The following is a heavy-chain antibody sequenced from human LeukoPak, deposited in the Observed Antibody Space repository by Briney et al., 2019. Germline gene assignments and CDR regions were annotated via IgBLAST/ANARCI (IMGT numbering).Heavy chain of an antibody. CDR2: IYYSGST. Sequence: TPSETLSLTCTVSGDSINSLDLWSWVRQPPGKGLEWIGSIYYSGSTYYNPSLKSRVTISVDTSKNQFSLKLSSVTAADTAVYYCARVGAPPRRYFDLWGRGTLVTVSS. CDR3: ARVGAPPRRYFDL. D-gene: IGHD1-26*01. J-gene: IGHJ2*01. V-gene: IGHV4-39*01. CDR1: GDSINSLDL.